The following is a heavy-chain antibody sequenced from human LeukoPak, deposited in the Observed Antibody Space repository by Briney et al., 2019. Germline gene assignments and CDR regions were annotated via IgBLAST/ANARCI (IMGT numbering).Heavy chain of an antibody. CDR2: ISSSGSTI. CDR1: GFTFSSYE. CDR3: AKISGYYPFDY. Sequence: GGSLRLSCAASGFTFSSYEMNWVRQAPGKGLEWVSYISSSGSTIYYADSVKGRFTISRDNAKNSLYLQMNSLRAEDTALYYCAKISGYYPFDYWGQGTLVTVSS. V-gene: IGHV3-48*03. D-gene: IGHD3-22*01. J-gene: IGHJ4*02.